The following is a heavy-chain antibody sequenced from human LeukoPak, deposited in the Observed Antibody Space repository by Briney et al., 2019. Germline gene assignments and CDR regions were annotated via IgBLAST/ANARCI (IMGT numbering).Heavy chain of an antibody. Sequence: ASVKVSCKVSGYTLTELSMHWVRQAPGKGLEWMGSFDPKDGETIYAQKFQGRVTMTTDTSTSTAYMELRSLRSDDTAVYYCARVVLIGYYMDVWGKGTTVTVSS. CDR1: GYTLTELS. D-gene: IGHD2-8*01. CDR3: ARVVLIGYYMDV. V-gene: IGHV1-24*01. J-gene: IGHJ6*03. CDR2: FDPKDGET.